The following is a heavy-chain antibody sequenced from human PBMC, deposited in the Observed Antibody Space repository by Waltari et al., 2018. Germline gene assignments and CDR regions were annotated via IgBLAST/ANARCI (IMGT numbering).Heavy chain of an antibody. Sequence: QVQLLQWGAGLLTPSETLSLTCGVYGGSFTGYYWPWIRQPPGKGLEWIGEINQSGSPNYNPSLRSRVTISLDTSKNHFSLSLASVSAADTAVYYCARKRAAFDIWGQGTLVNVSS. CDR2: INQSGSP. CDR1: GGSFTGYY. CDR3: ARKRAAFDI. J-gene: IGHJ3*02. V-gene: IGHV4-34*01.